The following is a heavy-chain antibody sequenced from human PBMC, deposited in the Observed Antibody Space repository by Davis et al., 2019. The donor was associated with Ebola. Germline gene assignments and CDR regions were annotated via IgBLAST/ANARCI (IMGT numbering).Heavy chain of an antibody. J-gene: IGHJ5*02. V-gene: IGHV4-30-4*01. D-gene: IGHD2-21*01. Sequence: MPSETLSLTCTVSGGSISSGDYFWSWIRQPPGKSLEWIGYIYYSGSTYYNPSLKSRVTISVDTSKNQFFLKLSSVTAADTAVYYCARARVGISYWFDPWGQGTLVTVSS. CDR1: GGSISSGDYF. CDR2: IYYSGST. CDR3: ARARVGISYWFDP.